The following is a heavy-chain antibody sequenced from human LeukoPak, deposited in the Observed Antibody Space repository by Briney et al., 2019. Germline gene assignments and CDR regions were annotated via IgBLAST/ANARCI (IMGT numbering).Heavy chain of an antibody. V-gene: IGHV4-59*08. Sequence: SETLSLTCTVSGGSISSYYWSWIRQPPGKGLEWIGYMDYSGSTNYNPSLKSRVTISVDTSKNQFSLQLSSVTAADTAVCYCERMVIRAYCSGDNCYEHAFDIWGQGTMVTVPS. CDR3: ERMVIRAYCSGDNCYEHAFDI. J-gene: IGHJ3*02. CDR1: GGSISSYY. CDR2: MDYSGST. D-gene: IGHD2-15*01.